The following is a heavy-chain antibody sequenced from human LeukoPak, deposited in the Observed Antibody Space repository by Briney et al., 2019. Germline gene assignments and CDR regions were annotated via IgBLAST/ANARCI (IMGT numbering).Heavy chain of an antibody. V-gene: IGHV6-1*01. CDR2: IYYRSQWYN. Sequence: SQTLSLTCDISGDSVSSGSGGWNWIRQSPSRGLEWLGRIYYRSQWYNDDAVSVKGRISINPDTAKNQFSLHLNSVTPDDTAVYYCARDRTTGTTRYFDYWGQGTLVTVSS. J-gene: IGHJ4*02. CDR1: GDSVSSGSGG. D-gene: IGHD1-1*01. CDR3: ARDRTTGTTRYFDY.